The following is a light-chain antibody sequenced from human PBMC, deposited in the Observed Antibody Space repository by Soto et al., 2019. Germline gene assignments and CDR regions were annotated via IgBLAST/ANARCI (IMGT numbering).Light chain of an antibody. V-gene: IGLV4-69*01. Sequence: QLVLTQSPSASASLGASVKLTCTLSSGHSSYAIAWHQQQPEKGPRSLMKLSSDGSHSKGDGIPDLFSGSSSGAERYLTISSLQSEDEADYYCQTWDTGARVVFGGGTKLTVL. J-gene: IGLJ2*01. CDR2: LSSDGSH. CDR1: SGHSSYA. CDR3: QTWDTGARVV.